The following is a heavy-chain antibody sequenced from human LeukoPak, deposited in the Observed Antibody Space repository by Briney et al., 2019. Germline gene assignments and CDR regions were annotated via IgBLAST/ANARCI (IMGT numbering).Heavy chain of an antibody. Sequence: SETLSLTCTVSGGSISSGGYYWSWIRQPPGKGLEWIGYIYHSGSTYYNPSLKSRVTISVDRSKNQFPLKLSSVTAADTAVYYCARGGYYDFWLHYWGQGTLVTVSS. J-gene: IGHJ4*02. CDR2: IYHSGST. D-gene: IGHD3-3*01. CDR3: ARGGYYDFWLHY. V-gene: IGHV4-30-2*01. CDR1: GGSISSGGYY.